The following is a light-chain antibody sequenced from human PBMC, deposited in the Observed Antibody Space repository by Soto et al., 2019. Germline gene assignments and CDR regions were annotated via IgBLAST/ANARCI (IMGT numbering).Light chain of an antibody. Sequence: QSALTQPASVSRSPGQSITISCTGTSSDVGSYNLVSWYQQHPGKAPKLMIYEVSKRPSGVSNRFSGSKSGNTASLTISGLQAEDAADYYCCSYAGSSTFYVFGTGPKVTVL. J-gene: IGLJ1*01. CDR3: CSYAGSSTFYV. V-gene: IGLV2-23*02. CDR1: SSDVGSYNL. CDR2: EVS.